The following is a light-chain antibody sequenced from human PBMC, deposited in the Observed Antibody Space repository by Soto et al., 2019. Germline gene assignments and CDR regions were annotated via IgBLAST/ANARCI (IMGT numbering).Light chain of an antibody. CDR3: QQRSNWPPLT. J-gene: IGKJ4*01. V-gene: IGKV3-11*01. CDR1: QSVSSY. CDR2: DAS. Sequence: EIVLTQSPATLSLSPGERATLSCRASQSVSSYLARYQQKPGQAPRLLTYDASNRATGIPARFSGRGSGTGFTLIISSLEPEDFAVYYCQQRSNWPPLTFGGGTKVEIK.